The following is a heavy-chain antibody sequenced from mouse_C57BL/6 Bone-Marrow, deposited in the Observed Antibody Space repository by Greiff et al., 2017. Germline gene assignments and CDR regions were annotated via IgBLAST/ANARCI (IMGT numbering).Heavy chain of an antibody. D-gene: IGHD1-1*01. CDR3: AREDYYGSFDV. J-gene: IGHJ1*03. CDR1: GFNIKDYY. CDR2: IDPEDGET. V-gene: IGHV14-2*01. Sequence: EVKLQQSGAELVKPGASVKLSCTASGFNIKDYYMHWVKQRTEQGLEWIGRIDPEDGETKYAPKFQGKATLTADTSSNTAYLQLSSLTSEDTAVYYCAREDYYGSFDVWGTGTTVTVSS.